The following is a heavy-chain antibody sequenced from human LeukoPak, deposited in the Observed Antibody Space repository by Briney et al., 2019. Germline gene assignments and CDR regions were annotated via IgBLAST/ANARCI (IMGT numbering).Heavy chain of an antibody. V-gene: IGHV3-48*04. CDR1: GFTFSSYS. D-gene: IGHD1-26*01. CDR2: ISSSSSTI. Sequence: GGSLRLSCAASGFTFSSYSMNWVRQAPGKGLEWVSYISSSSSTIYYADSVKGRFTISRDNAKNSLYLQMNSLRAEDTAVYYCAREISIVGAIRLSYYYGMDVWGQGTTVTVSS. CDR3: AREISIVGAIRLSYYYGMDV. J-gene: IGHJ6*02.